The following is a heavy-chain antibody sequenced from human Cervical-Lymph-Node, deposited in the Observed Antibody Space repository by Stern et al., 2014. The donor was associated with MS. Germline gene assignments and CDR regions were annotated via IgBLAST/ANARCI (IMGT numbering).Heavy chain of an antibody. V-gene: IGHV1-69*01. CDR1: GGSFSSYA. CDR3: TREATAHSGTFDF. Sequence: QVQLQQSGAGMKKPGSSVKVSCKASGGSFSSYAVNWVRQAPGQAPEWMGGIIPMFGAANYAQKFQGRVTVIADESTSTVYMEMISLTSEDTAVYYCTREATAHSGTFDFWGQGTLVTV. CDR2: IIPMFGAA. J-gene: IGHJ4*02. D-gene: IGHD1-14*01.